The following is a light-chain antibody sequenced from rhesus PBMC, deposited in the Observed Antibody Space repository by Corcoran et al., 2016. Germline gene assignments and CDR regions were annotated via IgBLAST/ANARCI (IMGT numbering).Light chain of an antibody. CDR2: GAS. CDR1: QSVSSS. J-gene: IGKJ3*01. Sequence: EIVMTQSPATLSLSPGERATLSCRASQSVSSSLAWYQQKPGQAPRLLIYGASSRAPGLPDRFSGSGSGTDFNLTISSLEPEDVAVYYCLQHSNGPFTCGPGTKLDIK. V-gene: IGKV3-24*01. CDR3: LQHSNGPFT.